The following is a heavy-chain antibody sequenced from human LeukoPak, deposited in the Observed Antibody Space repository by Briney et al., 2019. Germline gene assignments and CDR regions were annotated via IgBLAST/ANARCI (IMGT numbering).Heavy chain of an antibody. CDR1: GFRFSSYA. CDR3: AKADSTTWYNNYVDG. D-gene: IGHD2-2*02. V-gene: IGHV3-23*01. Sequence: GGSLRLSCAASGFRFSSYAMTWVRQAPGKGLEWVSALSVSGGNTYYADSVKGRFTISGANSKNTLYLQMNSLRAEDTAVYYCAKADSTTWYNNYVDGWGQGALVTVSS. CDR2: LSVSGGNT. J-gene: IGHJ4*02.